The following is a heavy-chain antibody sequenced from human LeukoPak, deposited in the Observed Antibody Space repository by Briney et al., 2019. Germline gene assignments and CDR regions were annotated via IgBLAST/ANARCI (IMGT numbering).Heavy chain of an antibody. CDR2: INPNSGGT. CDR3: ARASYYYDSSGYPGYYFDY. D-gene: IGHD3-22*01. CDR1: GYTFTAYY. V-gene: IGHV1-2*02. J-gene: IGHJ4*02. Sequence: ASVRVSCKASGYTFTAYYMHWVRQAPGQGLEWMGWINPNSGGTKYAQKFQGRVTMTRDTSISTAYMELSRLRSDDTAVYYCARASYYYDSSGYPGYYFDYWGQGTLVTVSS.